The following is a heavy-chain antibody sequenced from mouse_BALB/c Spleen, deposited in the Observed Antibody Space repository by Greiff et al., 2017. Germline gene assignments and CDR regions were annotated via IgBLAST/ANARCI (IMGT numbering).Heavy chain of an antibody. D-gene: IGHD1-3*01. CDR3: ARGRVALDFDV. Sequence: EVKLMESGGGLVKPGGSLKLSCAASGFTFSSYAMSWVRQTPEKRLEWVASISSGGSTYYPDSVKGRFTISRDNARNILYLQMSSLRSEDTAMYYCARGRVALDFDVWGAGTTVTVSS. V-gene: IGHV5-6-5*01. J-gene: IGHJ1*01. CDR1: GFTFSSYA. CDR2: ISSGGST.